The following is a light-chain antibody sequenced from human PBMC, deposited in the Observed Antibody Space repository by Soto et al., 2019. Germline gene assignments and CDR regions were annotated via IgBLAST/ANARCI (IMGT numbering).Light chain of an antibody. V-gene: IGKV1-5*03. Sequence: DIQMTQSPSTLSAYVGDRVTITCRASQSISSWLAWYQQKPGKAPKLLIYKTSSLESGVPSRFRGSGSGTEFTLTISSLQPDDFATYYCQQYSTYYPITFGPGTRLEIK. J-gene: IGKJ5*01. CDR3: QQYSTYYPIT. CDR1: QSISSW. CDR2: KTS.